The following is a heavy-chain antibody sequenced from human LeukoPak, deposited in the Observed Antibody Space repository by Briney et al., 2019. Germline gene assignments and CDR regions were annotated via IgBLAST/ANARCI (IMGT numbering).Heavy chain of an antibody. CDR2: IYYSGST. CDR3: ARRYYDFWSGPIGGDYFDY. CDR1: GGSISSYY. Sequence: SETLSLTCTVSGGSISSYYWSWIRQPPGKGLEWIGYIYYSGSTNYNPSLKSRVTISVDTSKNQFSLKLSSVTAADTAVYYCARRYYDFWSGPIGGDYFDYWGQGTLVTVSS. D-gene: IGHD3-3*01. V-gene: IGHV4-59*01. J-gene: IGHJ4*02.